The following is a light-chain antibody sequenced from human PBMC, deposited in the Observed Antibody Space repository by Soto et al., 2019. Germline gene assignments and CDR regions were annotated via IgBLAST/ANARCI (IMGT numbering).Light chain of an antibody. CDR1: HSLNTD. CDR2: GAS. CDR3: QKYGSFWT. V-gene: IGKV3-20*01. Sequence: EIVLTHSPATLSLSPGERATLSCRASHSLNTDLAWYQQKPGQAPRLLLYGASNRATGIPDRFTGSGSGTDFTLTIRRLEPDDFAVYYCQKYGSFWTFGQGTKVDIK. J-gene: IGKJ1*01.